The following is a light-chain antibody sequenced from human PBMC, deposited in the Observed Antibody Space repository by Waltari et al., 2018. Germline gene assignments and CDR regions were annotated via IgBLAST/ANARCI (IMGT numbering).Light chain of an antibody. CDR1: ASNIGGNL. Sequence: QSVLTQPPSASGTPGQRVTISCSGSASNIGGNLVNWYQQLPGKTPKLLIYRSDLRPSGVPDRFSGSKSGTSASLAISGLQSEYEADYFCASWDDSLNGHWVFGGGTKVTVL. V-gene: IGLV1-44*01. CDR2: RSD. CDR3: ASWDDSLNGHWV. J-gene: IGLJ3*02.